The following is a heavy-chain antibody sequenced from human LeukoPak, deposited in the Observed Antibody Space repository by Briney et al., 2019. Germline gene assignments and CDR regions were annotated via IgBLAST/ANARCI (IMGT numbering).Heavy chain of an antibody. CDR1: GFTVSSNY. Sequence: GGSLRLSCAASGFTVSSNYMSWVRQAPGKGLEWVSSISSSSSYIYYADSVKGRFTISRDNAKNSLYLQMNSLRAEDTAVYYCARAPTTVTPWVNYGMDVWGQGTTVTVSS. D-gene: IGHD4-17*01. CDR2: ISSSSSYI. CDR3: ARAPTTVTPWVNYGMDV. V-gene: IGHV3-21*01. J-gene: IGHJ6*02.